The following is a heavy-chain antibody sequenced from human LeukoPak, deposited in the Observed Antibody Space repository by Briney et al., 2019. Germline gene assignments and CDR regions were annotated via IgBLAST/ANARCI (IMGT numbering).Heavy chain of an antibody. V-gene: IGHV3-33*01. J-gene: IGHJ4*02. CDR1: GFTFSSYG. CDR3: ARDHSSGWYYFDY. D-gene: IGHD6-19*01. CDR2: IWSDGSNK. Sequence: GGSLRLSCAASGFTFSSYGMHWVRQAPGKGLEWVAVIWSDGSNKYYADSVKGRFTISRDNSKNTLYLQMNSLRAEDTAVYCCARDHSSGWYYFDYWGQGTLATVSS.